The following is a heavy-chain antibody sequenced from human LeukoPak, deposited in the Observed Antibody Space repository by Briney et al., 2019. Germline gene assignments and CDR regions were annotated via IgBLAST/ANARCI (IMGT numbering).Heavy chain of an antibody. CDR3: TSTTLAGSRDV. V-gene: IGHV3-30*03. J-gene: IGHJ6*02. D-gene: IGHD3-3*02. Sequence: GGSLRLSCAASGFTFSSSAMHWVRQAPGKGLEWVTVISNDESNKYYADSVKGRFTISRDNAKNSLYLQMNSLRAEDTAVYYCTSTTLAGSRDVWGQGTTVTVSS. CDR1: GFTFSSSA. CDR2: ISNDESNK.